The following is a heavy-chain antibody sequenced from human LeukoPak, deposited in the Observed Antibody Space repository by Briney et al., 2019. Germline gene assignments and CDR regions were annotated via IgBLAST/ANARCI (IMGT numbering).Heavy chain of an antibody. D-gene: IGHD1-26*01. V-gene: IGHV3-7*01. CDR3: ARSKYSESGDWFDP. Sequence: GGSLRLSCAASGFTFTNYWMSWVRQAPGKGLELVANIKQDRSEKYYVDSVKGRFTISRDNAKNSLYLQMNSLRAEDTAVYYCARSKYSESGDWFDPWGQGTLVTVSS. CDR2: IKQDRSEK. J-gene: IGHJ5*02. CDR1: GFTFTNYW.